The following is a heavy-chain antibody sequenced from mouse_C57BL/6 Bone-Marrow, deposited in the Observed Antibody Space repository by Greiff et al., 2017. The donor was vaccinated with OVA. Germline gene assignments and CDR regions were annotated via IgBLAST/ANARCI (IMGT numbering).Heavy chain of an antibody. CDR3: ARSCDGYFFFDY. V-gene: IGHV1-63*01. CDR1: GYTFTNYW. CDR2: IYPGGGYT. Sequence: QVQLKESGAELVRPGTSVKMSCKASGYTFTNYWIGWAKQRPGHGLEWIGDIYPGGGYTNYNEKFKGKATLTADKSSSTAYMQFSSLTSEDSAIYYCARSCDGYFFFDYWGQGTTLTVSS. J-gene: IGHJ2*01. D-gene: IGHD2-3*01.